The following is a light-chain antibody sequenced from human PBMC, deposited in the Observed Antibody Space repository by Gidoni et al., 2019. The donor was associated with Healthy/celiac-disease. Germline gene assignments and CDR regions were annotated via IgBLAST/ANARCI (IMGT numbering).Light chain of an antibody. CDR2: EVN. Sequence: KLMIYEVNKRPAGVPDRFSGSKSGNTAALTVPGLQPEDEADYYCSSYAGSNNLAFGGGTKLTVL. J-gene: IGLJ2*01. CDR3: SSYAGSNNLA. V-gene: IGLV2-8*01.